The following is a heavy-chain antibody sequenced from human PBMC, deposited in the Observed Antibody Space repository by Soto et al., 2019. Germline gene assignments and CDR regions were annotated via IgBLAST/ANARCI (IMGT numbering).Heavy chain of an antibody. J-gene: IGHJ4*02. CDR3: AGPGYSSQDY. CDR1: GFIFSSFA. V-gene: IGHV3-23*01. CDR2: ISGSGADT. D-gene: IGHD5-18*01. Sequence: EVQLLESGGGLVQPGGSLRLSCAASGFIFSSFALSWVRQAPGKGLQWVSAISGSGADTDYADSVKGRFTISRDNSKNTLFLQMNSLTADDTAIYYCAGPGYSSQDYWGQGTLVTISS.